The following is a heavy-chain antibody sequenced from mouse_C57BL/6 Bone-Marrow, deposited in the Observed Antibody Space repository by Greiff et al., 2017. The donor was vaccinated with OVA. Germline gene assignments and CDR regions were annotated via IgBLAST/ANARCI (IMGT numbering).Heavy chain of an antibody. V-gene: IGHV14-4*01. Sequence: EVQLQESGAELVRPGASVKLSCTASGFNIKDDYMHWVKQRPEQGLEWIGWIDPENGDTEYASKFQGKATITADTSSNTAYLQLSSLTSEDTAVYHCTRRWLLGMDYWGQGTSVTVSS. CDR1: GFNIKDDY. D-gene: IGHD2-3*01. CDR2: IDPENGDT. J-gene: IGHJ4*01. CDR3: TRRWLLGMDY.